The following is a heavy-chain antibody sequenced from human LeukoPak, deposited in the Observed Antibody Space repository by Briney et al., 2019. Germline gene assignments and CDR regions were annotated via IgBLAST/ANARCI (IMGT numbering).Heavy chain of an antibody. Sequence: PSETLSLTCTVSGGSISSSSYYWGWIRQPPGKGLEWIGSIYYSGSTYYNPSLKSRVTISVDTSKNQFSLKLSSVTAADTAVFYCARHRGYYDSSGDGYYFDYWGQGNLVTVSS. D-gene: IGHD3-22*01. CDR3: ARHRGYYDSSGDGYYFDY. CDR1: GGSISSSSYY. V-gene: IGHV4-39*01. J-gene: IGHJ4*02. CDR2: IYYSGST.